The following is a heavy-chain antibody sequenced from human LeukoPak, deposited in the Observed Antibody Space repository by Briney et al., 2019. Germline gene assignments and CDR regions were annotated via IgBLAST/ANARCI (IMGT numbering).Heavy chain of an antibody. CDR2: ISAYNGNT. V-gene: IGHV1-18*01. Sequence: ASVKVSCKASGYTFTSYGISWVRQAPGQGLEWMGWISAYNGNTNYAQKLQGRVTMTTDTSTSTAYMELRSLRSDDTAVYYCARTPSIAVAGAYFDYWGQGTLVTVSS. CDR1: GYTFTSYG. D-gene: IGHD6-19*01. J-gene: IGHJ4*02. CDR3: ARTPSIAVAGAYFDY.